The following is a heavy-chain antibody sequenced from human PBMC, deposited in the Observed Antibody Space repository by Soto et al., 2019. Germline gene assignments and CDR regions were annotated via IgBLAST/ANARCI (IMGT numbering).Heavy chain of an antibody. CDR2: IKGEADGGTT. V-gene: IGHV3-15*01. CDR1: GFTFNNAW. CDR3: TTGLSNGYYNFDY. J-gene: IGHJ4*02. D-gene: IGHD3-22*01. Sequence: GGSLRLSCAASGFTFNNAWMSWVRQATGKGLEWVGRIKGEADGGTTDYAAPVKGRITISRDHSKDTLYLQMNSLKTEDTAVYYCTTGLSNGYYNFDYWGQGT.